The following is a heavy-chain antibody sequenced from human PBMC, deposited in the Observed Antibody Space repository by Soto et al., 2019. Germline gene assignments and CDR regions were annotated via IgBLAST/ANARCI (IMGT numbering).Heavy chain of an antibody. D-gene: IGHD3-22*01. V-gene: IGHV4-39*01. J-gene: IGHJ5*02. CDR3: ARHLGVTMIVVVITGFYWFDP. CDR2: IYYSGST. CDR1: GGCISSSSYY. Sequence: PSETVSLTCTVSGGCISSSSYYWGWIRQPPGKGLEWIGSIYYSGSTYYNPSLKSRVTISVDTSKNQFSLKLSSVTAADTAVYYCARHLGVTMIVVVITGFYWFDPWGQGTLVTVSS.